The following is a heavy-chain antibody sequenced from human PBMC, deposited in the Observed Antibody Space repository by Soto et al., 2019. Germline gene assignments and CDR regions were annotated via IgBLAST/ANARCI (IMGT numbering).Heavy chain of an antibody. J-gene: IGHJ6*02. Sequence: ASVKVSCKASGDTFTGYYMHWVRQAPGQGLEWMGWINPNSGGTNYAQKFQGWVTMTRDTSISTAYMELSRLRSDDTAVYYCARDQRFLEWLLYRAPDYGMDVWGQGTTVTVSS. CDR3: ARDQRFLEWLLYRAPDYGMDV. V-gene: IGHV1-2*04. CDR2: INPNSGGT. CDR1: GDTFTGYY. D-gene: IGHD3-3*01.